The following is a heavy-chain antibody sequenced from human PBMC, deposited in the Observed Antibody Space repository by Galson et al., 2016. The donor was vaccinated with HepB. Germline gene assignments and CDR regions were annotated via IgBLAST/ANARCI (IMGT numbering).Heavy chain of an antibody. V-gene: IGHV4-59*01. CDR3: ARDRGPYGADGRFHPWGQGTLVTVSSGSDY. Sequence: SETLSLTCTVTGGSIAYSYWSWIRQPPGKGPEWIGYIYYTGTPNYNPSRKSRVTISVDTSKNHFSLNLNSVTAADTAIYYGARDRGPYGADGRFHPWGQGTLVTVSSGSDYWGQGTLVTVSS. J-gene: IGHJ4*02. CDR2: IYYTGTP. D-gene: IGHD4/OR15-4a*01. CDR1: GGSIAYSY.